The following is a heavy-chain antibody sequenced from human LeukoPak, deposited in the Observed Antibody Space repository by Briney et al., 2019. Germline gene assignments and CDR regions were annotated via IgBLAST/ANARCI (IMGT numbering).Heavy chain of an antibody. CDR1: GFNVTTNY. V-gene: IGHV3-53*01. CDR2: IYSGGTT. J-gene: IGHJ4*02. Sequence: GESLRLSCAASGFNVTTNYMSWVRQAPGKGLEWVSVIYSGGTTYYADSVKGRFTISRDISKNTLSLQMNSLRAEDTAVYYCARGRRDGYNLGYWGQGTLVAVSS. D-gene: IGHD5-24*01. CDR3: ARGRRDGYNLGY.